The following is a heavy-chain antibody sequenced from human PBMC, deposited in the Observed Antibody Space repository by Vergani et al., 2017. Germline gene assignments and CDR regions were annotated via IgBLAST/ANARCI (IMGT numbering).Heavy chain of an antibody. J-gene: IGHJ4*02. CDR1: GFTFNSYG. V-gene: IGHV3-30*02. Sequence: QVQLVESGGGVVQPGGSLRLSCAASGFTFNSYGMHWVRQAPGKGLEWVASIRSDESRSYYGDSMEGPFTISRDNSKNTLYLQMKSLRPEDTAVYYCAREGNYYDSTGFGPGGSFDWGPGTLVTVSS. CDR2: IRSDESRS. CDR3: AREGNYYDSTGFGPGGSFD. D-gene: IGHD3-22*01.